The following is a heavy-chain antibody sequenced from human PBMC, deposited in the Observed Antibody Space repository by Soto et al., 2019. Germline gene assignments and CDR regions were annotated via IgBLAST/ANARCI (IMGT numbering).Heavy chain of an antibody. V-gene: IGHV3-30*03. CDR1: GFTFSNYA. Sequence: QVQLVESGGGVVQPGRSLRLSCAASGFTFSNYAMHWVRQAPGKGLEWVAFISHDGSNKYYADSVKGRFTISRDNSKNTLFLQMNSLRPEDTAVYYCARRGYGMDVWGQGTTVTVSS. CDR2: ISHDGSNK. CDR3: ARRGYGMDV. J-gene: IGHJ6*02.